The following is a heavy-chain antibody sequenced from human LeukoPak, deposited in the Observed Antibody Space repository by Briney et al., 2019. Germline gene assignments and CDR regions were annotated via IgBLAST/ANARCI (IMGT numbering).Heavy chain of an antibody. V-gene: IGHV3-53*01. D-gene: IGHD3-9*01. Sequence: GGSLRLSCALSGFTVTDYYMSWVRQAPGKGLEWVSVVYMAGRTYYAHSVRGRFTVSRDTSKNPVYLQMNSLRVEDTAVYYCARNSDILTESYGAFDMWGQGTMVTVSS. CDR3: ARNSDILTESYGAFDM. CDR1: GFTVTDYY. J-gene: IGHJ3*02. CDR2: VYMAGRT.